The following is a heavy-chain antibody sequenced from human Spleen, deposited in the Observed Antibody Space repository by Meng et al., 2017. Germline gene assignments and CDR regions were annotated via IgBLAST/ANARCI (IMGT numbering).Heavy chain of an antibody. CDR2: IYYSGST. CDR1: GASISNADYY. Sequence: QVQLQESGSGLVKPSQTLSLTCTVSGASISNADYYWSWIRQPPGKGLEWIGYIYYSGSTYYNPSLRSRVVISVDTSKNQFSLKLNAVSAADTAVYYCARVDYYDSSGTRTRGNFDYWGQGALVTVSS. V-gene: IGHV4-30-4*08. J-gene: IGHJ4*02. D-gene: IGHD3-22*01. CDR3: ARVDYYDSSGTRTRGNFDY.